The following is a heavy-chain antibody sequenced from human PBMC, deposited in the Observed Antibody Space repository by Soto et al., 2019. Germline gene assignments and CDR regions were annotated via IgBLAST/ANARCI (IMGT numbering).Heavy chain of an antibody. D-gene: IGHD5-12*01. Sequence: PGGSLRLSCAASGFTFSTYAMHWVRQAPGKGLEWVAVISYDASNNFYTDSVRGRFTISRDNSKNTLSLQMNSLRVEDTAVYYCARDRVADGNNYDYFDLWGQGTPVTVSS. V-gene: IGHV3-30-3*01. CDR1: GFTFSTYA. CDR3: ARDRVADGNNYDYFDL. J-gene: IGHJ4*02. CDR2: ISYDASNN.